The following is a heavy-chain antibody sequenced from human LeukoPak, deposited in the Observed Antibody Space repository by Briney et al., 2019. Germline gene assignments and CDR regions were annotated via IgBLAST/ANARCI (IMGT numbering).Heavy chain of an antibody. CDR1: GFTFSNYW. Sequence: GGSLRLSCAASGFTFSNYWMNWVRQAPGKGVEWVANIKPDGSEKYYVDSVKGRFTISRDNAKNSLYLQMNRLRVDDTAVYYCARRESVSHSLPFDYWGQGTLVTVSS. CDR2: IKPDGSEK. D-gene: IGHD2-15*01. J-gene: IGHJ4*02. V-gene: IGHV3-7*05. CDR3: ARRESVSHSLPFDY.